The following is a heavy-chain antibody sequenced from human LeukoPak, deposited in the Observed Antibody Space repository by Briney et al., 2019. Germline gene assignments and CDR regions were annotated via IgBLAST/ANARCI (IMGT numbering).Heavy chain of an antibody. CDR3: ARGHGYYDFWSGYYTQIYHYGMDV. CDR1: GGSISSYY. CDR2: IYYSGST. D-gene: IGHD3-3*01. J-gene: IGHJ6*02. V-gene: IGHV4-59*01. Sequence: SETLSLTCTVSGGSISSYYWSWIRQPPGKGLEWIGYIYYSGSTNYNPSLKSRVTISVDTSKNQFSLKLSSVTAADTAVYYCARGHGYYDFWSGYYTQIYHYGMDVWGQGTTVTVSS.